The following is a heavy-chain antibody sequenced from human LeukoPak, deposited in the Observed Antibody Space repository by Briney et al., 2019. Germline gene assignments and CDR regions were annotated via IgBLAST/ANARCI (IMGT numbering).Heavy chain of an antibody. CDR2: MNPNSGNT. CDR1: GYTFTSYD. CDR3: AKLRQWLGQKRIDY. V-gene: IGHV1-8*01. D-gene: IGHD6-19*01. Sequence: GASVKVSCKTSGYTFTSYDINWVRQAAGQGLEWMGWMNPNSGNTGYAQKFQGRVTITGSTSTSTAFMELGSLTSEDTAVYYCAKLRQWLGQKRIDYWGQGTLVTVSS. J-gene: IGHJ4*02.